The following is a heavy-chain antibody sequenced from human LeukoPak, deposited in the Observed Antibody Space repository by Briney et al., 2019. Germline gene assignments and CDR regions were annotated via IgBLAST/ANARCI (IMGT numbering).Heavy chain of an antibody. CDR3: AREPAGYSSSTSCSWGYWFDP. V-gene: IGHV4-31*03. D-gene: IGHD2-2*01. Sequence: SETLSLTCTVSGGSISSGGYYWSWIRQHPGKGLEWIGYIYYSGSTYYNPSLKSRVTISVDTSKNQFSLKLSSVTAADTAVYYCAREPAGYSSSTSCSWGYWFDPWGQGTLVTVSS. CDR2: IYYSGST. CDR1: GGSISSGGYY. J-gene: IGHJ5*02.